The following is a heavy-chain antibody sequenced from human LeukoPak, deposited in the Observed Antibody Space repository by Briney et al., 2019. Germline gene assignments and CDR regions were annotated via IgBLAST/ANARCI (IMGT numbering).Heavy chain of an antibody. D-gene: IGHD3-3*01. Sequence: ASVKVSCKASRYTFTGYYMHWVRQAPGQGLEWMWWIDPNNGGTNYAQKFQGRVTMTRDTTISTAYMELSSLRSDDTAEYYCARGVWSGYNYYYYRDVWGKGTTVTVSS. CDR2: IDPNNGGT. CDR1: RYTFTGYY. CDR3: ARGVWSGYNYYYYRDV. J-gene: IGHJ6*03. V-gene: IGHV1-2*02.